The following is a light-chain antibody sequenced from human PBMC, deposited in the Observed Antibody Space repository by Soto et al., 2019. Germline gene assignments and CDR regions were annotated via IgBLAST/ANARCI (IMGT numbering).Light chain of an antibody. CDR2: GAS. CDR1: QSVSRN. CDR3: QQDKNWPPFT. J-gene: IGKJ5*01. V-gene: IGKV3D-15*01. Sequence: DIVMTQSPAPLSVSPGERVTLSCRASQSVSRNLAWYQQKPGQPPRLLIFGASTRAKVIPARFSSSGSGSEFTLTISSLQFEDFAVYYYQQDKNWPPFTFGQGTRLEVK.